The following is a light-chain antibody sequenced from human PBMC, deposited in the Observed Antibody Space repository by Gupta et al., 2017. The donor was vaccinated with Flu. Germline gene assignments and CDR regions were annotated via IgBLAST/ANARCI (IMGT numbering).Light chain of an antibody. CDR2: ENN. CDR1: ASSIRIHL. Sequence: KVTVSCSGSASSIRIHLVSWYQQDPGTAPKLLIYENNKRPSGIPDRFPASGSGTSATLGITGLQTGDEAVYYCAAWDHSVSSVVFGRGTKVTVL. J-gene: IGLJ3*02. V-gene: IGLV1-51*01. CDR3: AAWDHSVSSVV.